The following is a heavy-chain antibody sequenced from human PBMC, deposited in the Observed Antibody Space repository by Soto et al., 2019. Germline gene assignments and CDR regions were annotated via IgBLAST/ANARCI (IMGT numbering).Heavy chain of an antibody. V-gene: IGHV3-74*01. CDR3: ARSNWKDS. J-gene: IGHJ5*01. CDR1: GFTFSDYW. CDR2: INSDGSST. Sequence: GGSLRLSCAASGFTFSDYWMHWVRQAPGKGLVWVSHINSDGSSTNYADSVKDRFTISRDNAKNTLSLQMNSLRVEDTAVYYCARSNWKDSWGQGTLVTVSS.